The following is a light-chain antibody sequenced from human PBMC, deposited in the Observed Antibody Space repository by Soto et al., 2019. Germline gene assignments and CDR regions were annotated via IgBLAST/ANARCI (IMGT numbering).Light chain of an antibody. J-gene: IGLJ2*01. CDR1: NIGIKS. CDR3: QVWDGITDQPV. Sequence: SYELTQPPSVSVAPGQTATITCGGDNIGIKSVHWYQRKPGQAPVLVVYDDSGRPSGIPERFSGSNSGNTATLTTSRVEAGDEADYCCQVWDGITDQPVFGGGTKVTVL. V-gene: IGLV3-21*02. CDR2: DDS.